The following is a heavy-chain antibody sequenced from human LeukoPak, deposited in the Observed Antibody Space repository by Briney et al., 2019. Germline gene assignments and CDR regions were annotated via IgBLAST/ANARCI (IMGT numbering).Heavy chain of an antibody. J-gene: IGHJ5*02. CDR3: ARQEIGLRSFDP. CDR2: MYHTGST. CDR1: GYSITSGYY. Sequence: PSETLSLTCTVSGYSITSGYYWGWIRQPPGKGLEWIGSMYHTGSTYNNPSFKSRVTISVDTSKNQFSLNLSSVTAADTAVYYCARQEIGLRSFDPWGQGTLVTVSS. V-gene: IGHV4-38-2*02. D-gene: IGHD3/OR15-3a*01.